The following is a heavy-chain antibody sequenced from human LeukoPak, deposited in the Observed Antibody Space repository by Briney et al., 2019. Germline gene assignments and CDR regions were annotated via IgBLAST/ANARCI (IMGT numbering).Heavy chain of an antibody. Sequence: ASVKVSCKASGYTFTSYYMHWVRQAPGQGLEWMGWINPNSGGTNYAQKFQGRVTMTRDTSISTAYMELSRLRSDDTAVYYCARIHGVTTSPFDYWGQGTLVTVSS. D-gene: IGHD4-17*01. CDR1: GYTFTSYY. V-gene: IGHV1-2*02. J-gene: IGHJ4*02. CDR3: ARIHGVTTSPFDY. CDR2: INPNSGGT.